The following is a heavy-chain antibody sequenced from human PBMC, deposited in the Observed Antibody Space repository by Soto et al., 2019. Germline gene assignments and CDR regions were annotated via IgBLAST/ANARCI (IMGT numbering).Heavy chain of an antibody. V-gene: IGHV3-23*01. J-gene: IGHJ6*02. Sequence: EVQLLESGGGLVQPGGSLRLSCAASGFTFSSYAMSWVRQAPGKGLEWVSSISTSGGSTYYADSVKGRFTISRDNSNNTLYLQMNSLRAEDTAVYYCSLSDRYYGMDVWGLGTTVTVCS. CDR1: GFTFSSYA. CDR2: ISTSGGST. CDR3: SLSDRYYGMDV.